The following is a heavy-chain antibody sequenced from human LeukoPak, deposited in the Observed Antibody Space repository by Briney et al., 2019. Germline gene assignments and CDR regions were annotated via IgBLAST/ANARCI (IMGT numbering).Heavy chain of an antibody. D-gene: IGHD1-26*01. V-gene: IGHV1-8*03. J-gene: IGHJ6*03. CDR3: ARGVSGGELLYYYYMDV. CDR1: GYTFTSYD. Sequence: ASVKVSCKASGYTFTSYDINWVRQATGQGLEWMGWMNPNSGNTGYAQKFQGRVTITRNTSISTAYMELSSLRSEDTAVYYCARGVSGGELLYYYYMDVWGKGTTVTVSS. CDR2: MNPNSGNT.